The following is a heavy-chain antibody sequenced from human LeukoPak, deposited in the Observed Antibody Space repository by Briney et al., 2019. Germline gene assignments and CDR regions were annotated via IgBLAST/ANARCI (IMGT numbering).Heavy chain of an antibody. J-gene: IGHJ6*03. V-gene: IGHV3-7*01. CDR2: IKQDGSEK. CDR1: GFTFSSYS. D-gene: IGHD2-2*01. Sequence: GGSLRLSCAASGFTFSSYSMNWVRQAPGKGLEWVANIKQDGSEKYYVDSVKGRFTISRDNAKNSLYLQMNSLRAEDTAVYYCARDKRVFCSSTSCSAYYYYYYMDVWGKGTTVTVSS. CDR3: ARDKRVFCSSTSCSAYYYYYYMDV.